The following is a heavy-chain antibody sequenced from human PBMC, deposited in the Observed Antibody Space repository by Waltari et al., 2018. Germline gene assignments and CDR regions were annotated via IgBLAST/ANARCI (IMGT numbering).Heavy chain of an antibody. CDR3: ARDRGYCGGDCYKNLDY. Sequence: EVQLVESGGGLVQPGGSLRLSCAASGFTFSDYWMTWVRQAPGKGLEWVANIKKDGGEKYYVDSVKGRFTVSRDNAKNSLYLQMSSLRAEDTAVYYCARDRGYCGGDCYKNLDYWGQGTLVAVSS. CDR1: GFTFSDYW. J-gene: IGHJ4*02. D-gene: IGHD2-21*01. CDR2: IKKDGGEK. V-gene: IGHV3-7*01.